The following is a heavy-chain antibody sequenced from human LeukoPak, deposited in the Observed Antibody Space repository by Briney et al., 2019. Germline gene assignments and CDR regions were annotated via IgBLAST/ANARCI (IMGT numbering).Heavy chain of an antibody. J-gene: IGHJ4*02. CDR1: GFTFSSYW. CDR3: AKDMGNYYGSGSYFYH. CDR2: INSDGSST. D-gene: IGHD3-10*01. V-gene: IGHV3-74*01. Sequence: GGSLRLSCAASGFTFSSYWMHWVRQAPGKGLVWVSRINSDGSSTSYADSVKGRFTISRDNAKNTLYLQMNSLRAEDTALYYCAKDMGNYYGSGSYFYHWGQGTLVTVSS.